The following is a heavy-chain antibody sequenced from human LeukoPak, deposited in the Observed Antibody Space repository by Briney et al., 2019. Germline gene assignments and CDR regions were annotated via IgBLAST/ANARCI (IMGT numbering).Heavy chain of an antibody. V-gene: IGHV3-53*01. CDR3: ARDRSLSHAFDI. J-gene: IGHJ3*02. Sequence: GGSLRLSCAASGFTVSSNYMSWVRQAPGKGLEWVSVIYSGGSTYYADSVKGRFTISRDNSKNTLYLQMNSLRAEDTAVYYCARDRSLSHAFDIWGQGTMVTVSS. CDR2: IYSGGST. CDR1: GFTVSSNY.